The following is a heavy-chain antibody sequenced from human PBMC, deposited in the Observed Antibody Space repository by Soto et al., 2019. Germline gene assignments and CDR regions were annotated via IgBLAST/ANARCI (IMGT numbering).Heavy chain of an antibody. CDR3: NTGGLVYARFDY. Sequence: DVQLVESGGGLVKPGGSLRLSCAASGFTFSDAWMNWVRQAPGKGLEWVGRIKTKTDGGTTDYAAPVKGRFTFSRDDSKNMVYLQMNSLKTEDTAVYYCNTGGLVYARFDYWGQGTLVTVSS. CDR2: IKTKTDGGTT. CDR1: GFTFSDAW. J-gene: IGHJ4*02. D-gene: IGHD2-8*01. V-gene: IGHV3-15*01.